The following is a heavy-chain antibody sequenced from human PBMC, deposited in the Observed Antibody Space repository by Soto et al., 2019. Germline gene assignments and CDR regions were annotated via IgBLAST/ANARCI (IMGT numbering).Heavy chain of an antibody. J-gene: IGHJ4*02. V-gene: IGHV3-23*01. CDR1: GFPFSGSS. CDR2: ITGGGGAT. Sequence: PGGSLRLSCAASGFPFSGSSMSWVRRAPGEGLEWVSAITGGGGATYYADSVKGRFTISRDNSKNTLYMQMNSLRAEDTAAYYCVKGSASARPYYFDSWGQGTLVTVSS. CDR3: VKGSASARPYYFDS. D-gene: IGHD5-18*01.